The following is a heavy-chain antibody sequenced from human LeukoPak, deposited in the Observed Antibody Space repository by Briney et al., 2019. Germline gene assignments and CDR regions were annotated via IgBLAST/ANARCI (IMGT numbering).Heavy chain of an antibody. D-gene: IGHD3-9*01. Sequence: PSVTLSLTCTVTGGSVNSYYWSWIRQPPGKGLEWIGYINYTRSTNYSPSLKSRVTISLDESKNQISLKLTSVTIADTAVYYCATLVDFDIWGEGTMVIV. V-gene: IGHV4-59*02. J-gene: IGHJ3*02. CDR1: GGSVNSYY. CDR3: ATLVDFDI. CDR2: INYTRST.